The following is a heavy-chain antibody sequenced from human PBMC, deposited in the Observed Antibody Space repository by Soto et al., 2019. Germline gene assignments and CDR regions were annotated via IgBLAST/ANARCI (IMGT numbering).Heavy chain of an antibody. CDR3: AKDHFGYYDNAGYGTH. J-gene: IGHJ4*02. CDR1: GFTVSSNY. V-gene: IGHV3-23*01. D-gene: IGHD3-22*01. CDR2: ISGSGDST. Sequence: PGGSLRLSCAASGFTVSSNYMSWVRQAPGKGLEWVSAISGSGDSTDHTDSVRGRFSISRDNSKNTVYLQMTSLRVEDTAVYFCAKDHFGYYDNAGYGTHWGQGTRVTVSS.